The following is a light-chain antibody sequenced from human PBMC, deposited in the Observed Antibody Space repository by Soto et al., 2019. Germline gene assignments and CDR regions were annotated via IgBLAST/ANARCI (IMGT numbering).Light chain of an antibody. CDR2: DDN. Sequence: QSLLTQPPSVSAAAGQKVRIPYSGGSSNVGGNSVAWDQQLPGTAPKLLIYDDNKRPSGIPDRFSGSKSGTSATLGITGFQTGDEADYYCGSWDSSLSAYVFGSGTRSPS. V-gene: IGLV1-51*01. CDR3: GSWDSSLSAYV. J-gene: IGLJ1*01. CDR1: SSNVGGNS.